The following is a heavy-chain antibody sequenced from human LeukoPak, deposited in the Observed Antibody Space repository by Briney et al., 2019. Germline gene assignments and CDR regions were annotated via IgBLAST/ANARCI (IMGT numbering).Heavy chain of an antibody. CDR2: IKEDGTET. Sequence: GGSLRLSCAASGFMFSSNWMSWVRLAPGKGLEWVANIKEDGTETYYVDSVKGRFTISRDNAKNSLYLQMNSLRVEDTAVYYCAKEGRSLQTYWGQGTLVAVSS. J-gene: IGHJ4*02. CDR3: AKEGRSLQTY. V-gene: IGHV3-7*03. CDR1: GFMFSSNW. D-gene: IGHD5-24*01.